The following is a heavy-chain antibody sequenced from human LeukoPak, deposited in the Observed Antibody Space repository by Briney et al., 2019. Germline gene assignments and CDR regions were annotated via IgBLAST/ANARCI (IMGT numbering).Heavy chain of an antibody. CDR3: ARGDWDDSSGYSYTGLDY. CDR1: GSTFSSYS. J-gene: IGHJ4*02. D-gene: IGHD3-22*01. V-gene: IGHV3-21*01. Sequence: GGSLRLSCAASGSTFSSYSMNWVRQAPGKGLEWVSSISSSSSYIYYADSVKGRFTISRDNAKNSLYLQMNSLRAEDTAVYYCARGDWDDSSGYSYTGLDYWGQGTLVTVSS. CDR2: ISSSSSYI.